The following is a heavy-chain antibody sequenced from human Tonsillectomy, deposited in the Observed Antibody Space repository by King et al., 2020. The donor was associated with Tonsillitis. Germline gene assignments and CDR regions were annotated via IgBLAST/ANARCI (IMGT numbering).Heavy chain of an antibody. CDR2: MFPGDSDT. Sequence: VQLXESGAEVKKPGESLKISCKSSGYNFARFWIGWVRQMPGKGLEWMGFMFPGDSDTRYSPSFEGQVTMSVDKSISTAYLQWSSLKASDPAMYYCVRPFAAAGFDPWGQGTLVTVSS. V-gene: IGHV5-51*03. CDR1: GYNFARFW. J-gene: IGHJ5*02. D-gene: IGHD6-13*01. CDR3: VRPFAAAGFDP.